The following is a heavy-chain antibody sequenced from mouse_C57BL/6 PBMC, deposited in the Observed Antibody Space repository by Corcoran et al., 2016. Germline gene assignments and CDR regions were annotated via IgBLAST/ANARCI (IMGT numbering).Heavy chain of an antibody. Sequence: DVQLQESGPGLVKPSQSLSLTCSVTGYSITSGYYWNWIRQFPGNKLEWMGYISYDGSNNYNPSLKNRISITRDTSKNQFFLKLNSVTTEDTATYYCARSLLLRWFAYWGQGTLVTVSA. CDR2: ISYDGSN. CDR1: GYSITSGYY. CDR3: ARSLLLRWFAY. D-gene: IGHD1-1*01. J-gene: IGHJ3*01. V-gene: IGHV3-6*01.